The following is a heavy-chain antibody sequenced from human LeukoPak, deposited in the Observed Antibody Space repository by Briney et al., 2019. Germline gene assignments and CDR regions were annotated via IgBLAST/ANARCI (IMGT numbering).Heavy chain of an antibody. V-gene: IGHV3-30*02. CDR1: GFTFSSYG. CDR3: AKDRKNYDFWSGYYSEYFQH. CDR2: IRYDGSNK. D-gene: IGHD3-3*01. Sequence: PGGSLRLSCAASGFTFSSYGMHWVRQAPGKGLEGVAFIRYDGSNKYYADSVKGRFTISRDNSKNTLYLQMNSLRAEDTAVYYCAKDRKNYDFWSGYYSEYFQHWGQGTLVTVSS. J-gene: IGHJ1*01.